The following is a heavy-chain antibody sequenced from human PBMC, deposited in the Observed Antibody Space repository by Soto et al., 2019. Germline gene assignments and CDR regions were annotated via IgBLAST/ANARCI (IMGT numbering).Heavy chain of an antibody. J-gene: IGHJ4*02. CDR1: GFTFSSYA. V-gene: IGHV3-30-3*01. D-gene: IGHD6-19*01. CDR2: ISYDGSNK. CDR3: ARDPIAVAGTSLDY. Sequence: SLRLSCAASGFTFSSYAMHWVRQAPGKGLEWVAVISYDGSNKYYADSVKGRFTISRDNSKNTLYLQMNSLRAEDTAVYYCARDPIAVAGTSLDYWGQGTLVTVSS.